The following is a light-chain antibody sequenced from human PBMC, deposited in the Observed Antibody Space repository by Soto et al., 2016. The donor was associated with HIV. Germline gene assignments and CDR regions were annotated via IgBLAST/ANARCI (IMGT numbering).Light chain of an antibody. CDR3: QQYNLKVPWT. CDR1: QSVSVW. Sequence: DIQMTQFPSTLSASIGDRVTITCRASQSVSVWLAWYQQKPGKAPKLLIFKTSTLEIGVPSRFSGSGSGTDFTLTLSSVQPDDVGTYYCQQYNLKVPWTFGQGT. CDR2: KTS. V-gene: IGKV1-5*03. J-gene: IGKJ1*01.